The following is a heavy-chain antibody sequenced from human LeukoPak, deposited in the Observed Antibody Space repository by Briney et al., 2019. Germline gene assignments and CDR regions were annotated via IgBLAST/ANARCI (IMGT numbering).Heavy chain of an antibody. CDR1: GFTFSSYW. D-gene: IGHD3-9*01. V-gene: IGHV3-7*01. CDR2: IKEGGSEK. J-gene: IGHJ4*02. CDR3: ARDGNILTGYYADY. Sequence: GGSLRLSCAASGFTFSSYWMSWVRQAPGKGLEWVANIKEGGSEKYYVDSVKGRFTISRDNAKNSLYLQMNSLRAEDTAVYYCARDGNILTGYYADYWGQGNLVTVSS.